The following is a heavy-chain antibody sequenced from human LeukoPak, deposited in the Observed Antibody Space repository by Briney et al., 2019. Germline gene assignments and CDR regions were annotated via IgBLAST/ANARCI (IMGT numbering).Heavy chain of an antibody. CDR3: ATHSGGY. Sequence: QAGGSLRLTCTASGFTVSSNYMTWVRQAPGKGLEWVSVIYSGGSTYYADSVKGRFVLSRDNSKNTLYLQMNSLRAEDTAVYYCATHSGGYWGQGTLVTVSS. J-gene: IGHJ4*02. CDR2: IYSGGST. V-gene: IGHV3-66*01. CDR1: GFTVSSNY. D-gene: IGHD3-16*01.